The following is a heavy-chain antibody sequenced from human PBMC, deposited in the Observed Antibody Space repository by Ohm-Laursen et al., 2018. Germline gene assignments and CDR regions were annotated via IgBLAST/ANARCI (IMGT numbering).Heavy chain of an antibody. Sequence: SLRLSCTASGFIFRNYAMSWVRQAPGKGLEWVSGFSGSGGTTYYADSVKGRFTISRDNSKNTLYLQMNSLRAEDTAVYYCAKVSVPVAVSDAFDIWGQGTMVTVSS. D-gene: IGHD2-2*01. CDR1: GFIFRNYA. CDR3: AKVSVPVAVSDAFDI. CDR2: FSGSGGTT. V-gene: IGHV3-23*01. J-gene: IGHJ3*02.